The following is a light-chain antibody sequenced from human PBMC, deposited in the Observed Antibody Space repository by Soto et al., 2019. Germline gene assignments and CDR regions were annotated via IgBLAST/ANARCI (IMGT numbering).Light chain of an antibody. V-gene: IGKV1D-12*01. J-gene: IGKJ2*01. CDR1: QGISTW. CDR3: QQTASSPYT. CDR2: STS. Sequence: DIPMTQSPSSVSASVGDRVTITCRASQGISTWLAWYQQKPGKVPHLLIYSTSTLHVGVPGRFSGRGSGTDFILTISNLQPEDFGTYYCQQTASSPYTFGQGTKLEIK.